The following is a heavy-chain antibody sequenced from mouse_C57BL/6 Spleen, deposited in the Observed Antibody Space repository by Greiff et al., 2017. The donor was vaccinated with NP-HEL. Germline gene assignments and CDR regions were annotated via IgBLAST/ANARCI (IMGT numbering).Heavy chain of an antibody. CDR3: TRDRGRTGTDFDY. D-gene: IGHD4-1*01. CDR1: GFTFSSYA. J-gene: IGHJ2*01. V-gene: IGHV5-9-1*02. Sequence: EVKLMESGEGLVKPGGSLKLSCAASGFTFSSYAMSWVRQTPEKRLEWVAYISSGGDYIYYADTVKGRFTISRDNARNTLYLQMSSLKSEDTAMYYCTRDRGRTGTDFDYWGQGTTLTVSS. CDR2: ISSGGDYI.